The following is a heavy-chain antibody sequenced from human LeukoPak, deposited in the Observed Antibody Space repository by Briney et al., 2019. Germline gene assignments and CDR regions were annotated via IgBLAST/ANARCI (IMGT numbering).Heavy chain of an antibody. D-gene: IGHD6-19*01. CDR3: AREGYSSGWYRL. CDR1: GFTVSSNY. V-gene: IGHV3-53*01. CDR2: IYSGGST. Sequence: GGSLRLSCAASGFTVSSNYMSWIRQAPGKGLEWVSVIYSGGSTYYADSVKGRFTISRDNSKNTLYLQMNSLRAEDTAVYYCAREGYSSGWYRLWGQGTLVTVSS. J-gene: IGHJ4*02.